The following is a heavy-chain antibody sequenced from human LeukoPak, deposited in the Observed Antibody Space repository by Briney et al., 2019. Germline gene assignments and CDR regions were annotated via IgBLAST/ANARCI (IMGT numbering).Heavy chain of an antibody. CDR1: GFTFSSYA. J-gene: IGHJ4*02. Sequence: PGGSLRLPCAASGFTFSSYAMSWVRQAPGKGLEWVSGISDSGGSTYYADSVKGRFTISRDNSKNTLYLQMNSLRAEDTAIYYCAPPYYFDYWGQGTLVTVSS. CDR2: ISDSGGST. V-gene: IGHV3-23*01. D-gene: IGHD2-21*01. CDR3: APPYYFDY.